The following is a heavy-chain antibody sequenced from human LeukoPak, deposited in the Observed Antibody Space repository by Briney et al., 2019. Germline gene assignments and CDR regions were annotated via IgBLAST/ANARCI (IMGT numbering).Heavy chain of an antibody. CDR3: ARGRGYCSSTSCYTVRDFDY. CDR1: GGSISSGGYY. D-gene: IGHD2-2*02. Sequence: KPSETLSLTCTVSGGSISSGGYYWSWIRQHPGKGLEWIGYIYYSGSTYYNPSLKSRVTISVNTSKNQFSLKLSSVTAADTAVYYCARGRGYCSSTSCYTVRDFDYWGQGTLVTVSS. J-gene: IGHJ4*02. V-gene: IGHV4-31*03. CDR2: IYYSGST.